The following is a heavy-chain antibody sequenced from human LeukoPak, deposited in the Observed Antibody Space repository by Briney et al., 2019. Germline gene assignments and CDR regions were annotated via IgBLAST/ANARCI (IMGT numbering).Heavy chain of an antibody. CDR2: ISTYNGNT. CDR1: GYTFASYG. Sequence: ASVEVSCKASGYTFASYGISWVRQAPGQGLEWMGWISTYNGNTNYAQKLQGRVTMTTDTSTSTAYMELRSLRSDDTAVYYCARDSDRIVVVVALGYYYGMDVWGQGTTVTVSS. V-gene: IGHV1-18*01. D-gene: IGHD2-15*01. CDR3: ARDSDRIVVVVALGYYYGMDV. J-gene: IGHJ6*02.